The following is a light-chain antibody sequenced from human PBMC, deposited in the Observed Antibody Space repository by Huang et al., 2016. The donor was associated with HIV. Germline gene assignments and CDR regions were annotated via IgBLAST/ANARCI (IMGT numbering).Light chain of an antibody. Sequence: EIVLTQSPATLSLSPGERATLACRASQSVSSYFAWYQQRPCQAPRLLSYDASNRATGIPARFSGSGSGTDFTLTISSLEPEDFAVYYCQQRSNWITFGQGTRLEIK. V-gene: IGKV3-11*01. CDR1: QSVSSY. CDR3: QQRSNWIT. J-gene: IGKJ5*01. CDR2: DAS.